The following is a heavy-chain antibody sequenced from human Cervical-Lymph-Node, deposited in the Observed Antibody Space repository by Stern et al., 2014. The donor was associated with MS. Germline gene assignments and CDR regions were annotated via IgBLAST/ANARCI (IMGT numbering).Heavy chain of an antibody. CDR3: ARRGADHDACDS. CDR1: GFTFSDYA. CDR2: ISYDGNYK. D-gene: IGHD1-26*01. V-gene: IGHV3-30*04. Sequence: VQLEESGGGVVQPGRSLRLSCAASGFTFSDYAFHWVRQAPGKGLEWVTIISYDGNYKYYADSVKGRFTISRDNSKNTLYLQMHSLRSDDTAVYYCARRGADHDACDSWGQGTMVTVSS. J-gene: IGHJ3*02.